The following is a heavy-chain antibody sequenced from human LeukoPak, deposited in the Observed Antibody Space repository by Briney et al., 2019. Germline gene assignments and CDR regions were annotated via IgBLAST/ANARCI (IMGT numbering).Heavy chain of an antibody. D-gene: IGHD3-9*01. Sequence: PGGSLRLSCAASGFTFSSYWMSWVRQAPGKGLEWVANIKQDGSEKYYVGSVKGRFTISRDNAKNSLYLQMNSLRAEDTAVYYCARVSYDILTGYSGDDAFDIWGQGTMVTVSS. CDR3: ARVSYDILTGYSGDDAFDI. V-gene: IGHV3-7*03. CDR1: GFTFSSYW. CDR2: IKQDGSEK. J-gene: IGHJ3*02.